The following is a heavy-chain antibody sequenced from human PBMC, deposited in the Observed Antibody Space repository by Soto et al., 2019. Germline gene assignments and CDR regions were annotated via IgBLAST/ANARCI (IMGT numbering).Heavy chain of an antibody. CDR1: GGSISSYY. CDR3: ARVTSGSVEKRGVASSSPPRSRIKYFQH. V-gene: IGHV4-59*12. D-gene: IGHD6-6*01. J-gene: IGHJ1*01. CDR2: IYYSGST. Sequence: PSETLSLTCTVSGGSISSYYWSWIRQPPGKGLEWIGYIYYSGSTNYNPSLKSRVTISVDTSKNQFSLKLSSVTAADTAVYYCARVTSGSVEKRGVASSSPPRSRIKYFQHWGQGTLVTVSS.